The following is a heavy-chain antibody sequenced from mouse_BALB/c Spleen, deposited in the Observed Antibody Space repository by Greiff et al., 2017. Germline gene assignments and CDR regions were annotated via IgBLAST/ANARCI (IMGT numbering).Heavy chain of an antibody. CDR2: ISSGGGST. Sequence: EVQLVESGGGLVKPGGSLKLSCAASGFAFSSYYMSWVRQTPEKRLEWVAYISSGGGSTYYPDTVKGRFTISRDNAKNTLYLQMSSLKSEDTAMYYCARHPYGSRGYYFDYWGQGTTLTVSS. V-gene: IGHV5-12-1*01. CDR3: ARHPYGSRGYYFDY. J-gene: IGHJ2*01. D-gene: IGHD1-1*01. CDR1: GFAFSSYY.